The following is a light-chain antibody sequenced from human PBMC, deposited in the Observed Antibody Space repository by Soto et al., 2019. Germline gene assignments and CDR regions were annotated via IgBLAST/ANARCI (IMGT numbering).Light chain of an antibody. V-gene: IGLV2-14*01. CDR2: EVS. CDR1: SSDVGDYNY. CDR3: SSYTSSSTLV. Sequence: QSALTQPASVSGSPGQSITISCTGTSSDVGDYNYVSWYQQHPGKAPKLMIYEVSNRPSGVSNRFSGSKSANTASLTISGLQAEDEADYYCSSYTSSSTLVFGGGTKLTVL. J-gene: IGLJ2*01.